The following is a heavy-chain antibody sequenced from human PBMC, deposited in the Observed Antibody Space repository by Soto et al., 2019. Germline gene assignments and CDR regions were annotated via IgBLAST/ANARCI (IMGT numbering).Heavy chain of an antibody. CDR2: MNPNSGNT. Sequence: GASVKVSCKASGYTFTSYDINWVRQATGQGLEWMGWMNPNSGNTGYAQKFQGRVTMTRNTSISTAYMELSSLRSEDTAVYYCARVKGYDFWSGYYDRTIYYYYYYMDVWGKGTTVTVSS. CDR3: ARVKGYDFWSGYYDRTIYYYYYYMDV. CDR1: GYTFTSYD. V-gene: IGHV1-8*01. D-gene: IGHD3-3*01. J-gene: IGHJ6*03.